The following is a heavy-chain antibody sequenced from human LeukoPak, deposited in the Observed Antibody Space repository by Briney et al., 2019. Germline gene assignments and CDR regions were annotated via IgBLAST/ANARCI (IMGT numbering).Heavy chain of an antibody. J-gene: IGHJ6*03. CDR2: IYYSGST. CDR1: GYSISSGYY. CDR3: ARGLVPQNYHYYYMDV. V-gene: IGHV4-61*01. Sequence: SETLSLTCTVSGYSISSGYYWGWIRQPPGKGLEWIGYIYYSGSTNYNPSLKSRVTISVDTSKNQFSLKLSSVTAADTAVYYCARGLVPQNYHYYYMDVWGKGTTVTVSS. D-gene: IGHD3-16*01.